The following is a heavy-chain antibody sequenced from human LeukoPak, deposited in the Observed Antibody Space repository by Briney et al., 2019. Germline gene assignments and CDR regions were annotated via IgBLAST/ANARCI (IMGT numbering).Heavy chain of an antibody. D-gene: IGHD4/OR15-4a*01. CDR3: ARNRDYGQTGYFDY. J-gene: IGHJ4*02. CDR1: GFTVSSKY. CDR2: IYSGGST. Sequence: GGSLRLSCAASGFTVSSKYMSWVRQSPGKGLEWLSVIYSGGSTYYADSVKGRFNIYRDHSKNTLYLQLNSLRAEDTAVYYCARNRDYGQTGYFDYWGQGTLVTVSS. V-gene: IGHV3-66*01.